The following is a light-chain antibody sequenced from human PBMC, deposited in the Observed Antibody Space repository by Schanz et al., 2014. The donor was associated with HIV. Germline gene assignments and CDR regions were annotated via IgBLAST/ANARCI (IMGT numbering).Light chain of an antibody. Sequence: IVLTQSPGTLSLSPGERATLSCRASQSVSANLAWYQQKPGQAPRLLIYGASSRAAGIPDRFSGTGSGTDFTLTISRVEPEDYAVYYCQQYGSLPWTFGQGTKVEVK. CDR3: QQYGSLPWT. V-gene: IGKV3-20*01. CDR1: QSVSAN. J-gene: IGKJ1*01. CDR2: GAS.